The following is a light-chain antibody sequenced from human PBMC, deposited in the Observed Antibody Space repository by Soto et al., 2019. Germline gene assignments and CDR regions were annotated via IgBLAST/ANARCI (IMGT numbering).Light chain of an antibody. CDR3: HQYASAPQT. Sequence: EIVLTQSPGTLSLSPGERATLSCRASQSVARNYLAWYQQEPGQAPRLLIHGASSRASGIPDRFSGSGSGTDFTLTISRLEPEEFAVYYCHQYASAPQTFGQGTKVEIK. V-gene: IGKV3-20*01. J-gene: IGKJ1*01. CDR2: GAS. CDR1: QSVARNY.